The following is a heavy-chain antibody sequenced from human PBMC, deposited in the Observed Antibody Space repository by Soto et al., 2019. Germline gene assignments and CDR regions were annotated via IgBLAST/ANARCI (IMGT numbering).Heavy chain of an antibody. CDR1: GFTFRSYA. J-gene: IGHJ6*02. CDR3: ARAGCDGGTCYTLVGLRYGMDV. D-gene: IGHD2-15*01. V-gene: IGHV3-30-3*01. Sequence: QVQLVESGGGVVQPGRSLRLSCAASGFTFRSYAMYWVRQAPGKGLEWVAVISYDGNNKHYADSVKGRFTIARDNSKNTLYLQMNSLRAEDTAVYYCARAGCDGGTCYTLVGLRYGMDVWGQGTTVTVSS. CDR2: ISYDGNNK.